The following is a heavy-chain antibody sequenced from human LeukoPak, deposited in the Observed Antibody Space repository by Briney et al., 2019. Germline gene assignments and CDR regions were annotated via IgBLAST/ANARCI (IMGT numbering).Heavy chain of an antibody. Sequence: PGGSLRLSCAASGFTFSNAWMSWVRQAPGKGLEWVGRIKSKTDGGTTDYAAPVKGRFTISRDDSKNTLYLQMNSLKTEDTAVYYCTTGGSKRGPLPVDYWGQGTLVTVSS. J-gene: IGHJ4*02. V-gene: IGHV3-15*01. CDR2: IKSKTDGGTT. D-gene: IGHD3-10*01. CDR1: GFTFSNAW. CDR3: TTGGSKRGPLPVDY.